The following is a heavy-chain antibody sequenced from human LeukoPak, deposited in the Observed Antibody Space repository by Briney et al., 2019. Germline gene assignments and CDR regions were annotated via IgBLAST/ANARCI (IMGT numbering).Heavy chain of an antibody. CDR2: IYSGGST. Sequence: GGSLRLSCAASGFTVSSNYMSWVRQAPGKGLEWVSVIYSGGSTYYADSVKGRFTISRDNSKNTLYLQMNSLRAEDTAVYYCARDHHYDILTGRQDPDVWGKGTTVTVSS. CDR3: ARDHHYDILTGRQDPDV. V-gene: IGHV3-66*02. J-gene: IGHJ6*04. CDR1: GFTVSSNY. D-gene: IGHD3-9*01.